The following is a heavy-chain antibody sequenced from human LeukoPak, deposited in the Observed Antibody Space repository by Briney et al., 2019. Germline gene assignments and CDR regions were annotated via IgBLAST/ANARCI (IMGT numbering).Heavy chain of an antibody. J-gene: IGHJ4*02. V-gene: IGHV3-23*01. CDR3: AKRGVVIRVILVGFHKEAYYFDS. CDR2: ISDSGGRT. D-gene: IGHD3-22*01. Sequence: GGSLRLSCAVSGITLSNYGMSWVRQAPGKGLAWVAGISDSGGRTNYADSVKGRFTISRDNPKNTLYLQMNSLRAEDTAVYFCAKRGVVIRVILVGFHKEAYYFDSWGPGALVTVSS. CDR1: GITLSNYG.